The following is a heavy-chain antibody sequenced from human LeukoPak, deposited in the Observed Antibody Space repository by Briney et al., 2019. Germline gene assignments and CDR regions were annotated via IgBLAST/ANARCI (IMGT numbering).Heavy chain of an antibody. CDR3: ARVAPRDFWSGYYSEPLFDY. CDR2: INPNSGGT. V-gene: IGHV1-2*02. Sequence: VASVKVSCKASGYTFTGYYMHWVRQAPGQGLEWMGWINPNSGGTNYAQKFQGRVTMTRDTSISTAYMELSRLRSDDTAVYYCARVAPRDFWSGYYSEPLFDYWGQGTLVTVSS. D-gene: IGHD3-3*01. CDR1: GYTFTGYY. J-gene: IGHJ4*02.